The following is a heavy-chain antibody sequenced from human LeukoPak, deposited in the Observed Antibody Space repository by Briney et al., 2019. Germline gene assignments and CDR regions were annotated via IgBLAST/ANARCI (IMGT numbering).Heavy chain of an antibody. D-gene: IGHD6-19*01. V-gene: IGHV1-2*02. CDR3: ARTYSSGWGVSYYFDY. J-gene: IGHJ4*02. CDR2: INPNSGGT. CDR1: GYTFTGYY. Sequence: GASVKVSCKASGYTFTGYYMHWVRQASGQGLEWMGWINPNSGGTNYAQKFQGRVTMTRDTSISTAYMELSRLRSDDTAVYYCARTYSSGWGVSYYFDYWGQGTLVTVSS.